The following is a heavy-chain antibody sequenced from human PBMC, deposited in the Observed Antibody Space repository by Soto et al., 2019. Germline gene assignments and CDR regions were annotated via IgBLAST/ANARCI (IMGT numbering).Heavy chain of an antibody. D-gene: IGHD5-12*01. CDR1: GFTVSRNY. Sequence: EVQLVESGGGLVQPGGSLRLSCAASGFTVSRNYMSWVRQAPGKGLEWVSLIDSGGSTYYADSVKGRFTISRDNSKNTLYLQMNSLRAEDTAVYYYARGVATVGYDYWGQGTLVTVSS. V-gene: IGHV3-66*01. CDR2: IDSGGST. CDR3: ARGVATVGYDY. J-gene: IGHJ4*02.